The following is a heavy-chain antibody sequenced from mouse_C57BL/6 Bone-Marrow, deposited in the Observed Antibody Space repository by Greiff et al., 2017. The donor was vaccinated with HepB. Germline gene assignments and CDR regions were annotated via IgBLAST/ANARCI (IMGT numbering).Heavy chain of an antibody. Sequence: VQLQQPGAELVKPGASVKVSCKASGYTFTSYWMHWVKQRPGQGLEWIGRIHPSDSDTNYNQKFKGKATLTVDKSSSTAYMQLSSLTSEDAAVYYCAICHRTTTVAADAMDYWGQGTSVTVSS. D-gene: IGHD1-1*01. J-gene: IGHJ4*01. CDR1: GYTFTSYW. CDR3: AICHRTTTVAADAMDY. V-gene: IGHV1-74*01. CDR2: IHPSDSDT.